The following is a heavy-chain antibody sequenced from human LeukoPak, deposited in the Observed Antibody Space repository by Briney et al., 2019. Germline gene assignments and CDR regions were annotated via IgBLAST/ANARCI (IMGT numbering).Heavy chain of an antibody. CDR3: ARADIVVVPAARIRYYYYMDV. CDR2: ISSSSSYI. Sequence: GGSLRLSCAASGFTFSSYSMNWVRQAPGKGLEWVSSISSSSSYIYYADSVKGRFTISRDNAKNSLYLQMNSLRAEDTAVYYCARADIVVVPAARIRYYYYMDVWGKGTTVTVSS. D-gene: IGHD2-2*01. CDR1: GFTFSSYS. J-gene: IGHJ6*03. V-gene: IGHV3-21*01.